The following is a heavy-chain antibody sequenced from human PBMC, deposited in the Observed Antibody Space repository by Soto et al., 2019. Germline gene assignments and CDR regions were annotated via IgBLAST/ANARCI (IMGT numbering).Heavy chain of an antibody. V-gene: IGHV3-48*01. CDR2: ISRSSMTI. Sequence: EVQLVESGGGLVQPGGFLRLSCAASGLTFSSYSMNWVRQAPGTGLEWVSYISRSSMTIYYADTVKGRFTISRDNATNELSSSVNRERGDETAVDYCARAGRRFLEWLDYYYYYCMDVWGKGTTVTVSS. CDR1: GLTFSSYS. CDR3: ARAGRRFLEWLDYYYYYCMDV. J-gene: IGHJ6*04. D-gene: IGHD3-3*01.